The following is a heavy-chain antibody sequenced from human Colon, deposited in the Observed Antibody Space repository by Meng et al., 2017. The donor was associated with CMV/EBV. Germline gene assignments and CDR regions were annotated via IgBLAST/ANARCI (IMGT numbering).Heavy chain of an antibody. V-gene: IGHV4-61*05. Sequence: GAYISSNCDDWQWSRQSPGERRQWSGYVTYTGGGRYNPSLKSRVTISVDESKNQVSLKLSLVTAADAAVYFCARKPRIANFWFFDVWGRGTLVTVSS. J-gene: IGHJ2*01. CDR2: VTYTGGG. D-gene: IGHD1-1*01. CDR1: GAYISSNCDD. CDR3: ARKPRIANFWFFDV.